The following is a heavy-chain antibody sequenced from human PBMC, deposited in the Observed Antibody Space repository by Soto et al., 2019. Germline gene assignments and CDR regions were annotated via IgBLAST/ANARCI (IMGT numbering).Heavy chain of an antibody. Sequence: EVHLFESGAGLVQPGGSLRLSCAASGFSFGSYAMYWVRQAPGGGLECASAISGSGDTTYYTDSVKGRFTISRDNSKNTPYLLMNSLRAEDTAVYYCAKLTWHLGRTHVFDHWGQGTLVTVSS. V-gene: IGHV3-23*01. CDR2: ISGSGDTT. J-gene: IGHJ4*02. CDR1: GFSFGSYA. CDR3: AKLTWHLGRTHVFDH. D-gene: IGHD5-12*01.